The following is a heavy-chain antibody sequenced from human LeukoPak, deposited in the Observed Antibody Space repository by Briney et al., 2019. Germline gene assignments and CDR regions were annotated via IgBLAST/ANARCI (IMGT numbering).Heavy chain of an antibody. CDR3: AKDREYSGTYPDAFDI. CDR2: IRYDGSNK. J-gene: IGHJ3*02. D-gene: IGHD1-26*01. V-gene: IGHV3-30*02. Sequence: PGGSLRLSCAASGFTFSSFGMHWVRQAPGKGLEWVAFIRYDGSNKYYADSVKGRFTISRDISKNTLYLQMHTLRAEDTAIYYCAKDREYSGTYPDAFDIWGQGTMVTVSS. CDR1: GFTFSSFG.